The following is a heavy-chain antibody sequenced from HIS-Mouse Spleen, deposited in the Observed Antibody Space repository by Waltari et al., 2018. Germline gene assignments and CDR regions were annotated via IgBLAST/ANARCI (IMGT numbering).Heavy chain of an antibody. CDR3: ARVRTGDPSYWYFDL. J-gene: IGHJ2*01. D-gene: IGHD7-27*01. CDR1: GGSFSGYY. CDR2: INHSGST. V-gene: IGHV4-34*01. Sequence: QVQLQQWGAGLLKPSETLSLTCAVYGGSFSGYYWSWIRQPRGKGLEWVGEINHSGSTNYNPSVKSRVTISVDTSKNQFSLKLSSVTAADTAVYYCARVRTGDPSYWYFDLWGRGTLVTVSS.